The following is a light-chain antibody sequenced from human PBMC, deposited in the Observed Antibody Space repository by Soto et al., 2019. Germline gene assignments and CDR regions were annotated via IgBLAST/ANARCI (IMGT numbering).Light chain of an antibody. V-gene: IGLV2-14*03. J-gene: IGLJ1*01. Sequence: QSVLTQPASVSGSPGQSITICCTGTSNDVVGYNYVSWYQHHPGKAPKLMIYDVSNRPSGVSNRFSGSKSDNTASLTISGLQPEDEADYYCSSYTTSNTRQIVFGTGTKVTVL. CDR3: SSYTTSNTRQIV. CDR1: SNDVVGYNY. CDR2: DVS.